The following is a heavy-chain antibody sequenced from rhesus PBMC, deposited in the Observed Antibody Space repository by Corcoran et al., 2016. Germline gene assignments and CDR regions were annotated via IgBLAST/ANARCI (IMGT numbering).Heavy chain of an antibody. D-gene: IGHD6-31*01. V-gene: IGHV4S7*01. CDR2: IYSSRGNT. CDR1: GGSISAGYG. J-gene: IGHJ4*01. CDR3: ARLGGSSGWYSFDY. Sequence: QVQLQESGPGLLKPSETLSLTCAVSGGSISAGYGWGWIRQPPGKGLEWIGNIYSSRGNTYYNSALTSPATIATDTSKNQFSLKLSSGTAADTAVYYCARLGGSSGWYSFDYWGQGVLVTVSS.